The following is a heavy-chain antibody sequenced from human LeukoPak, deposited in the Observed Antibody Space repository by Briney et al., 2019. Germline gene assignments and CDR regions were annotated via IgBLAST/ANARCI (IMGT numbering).Heavy chain of an antibody. J-gene: IGHJ4*02. CDR3: ARGRWVDIVTHGFDY. Sequence: GGSLRLSCAASGFTFSTYAMHWVRQAPGKGLEYVSAISSNGQSTYYADSVKGRFTISRDNSENTVYLQMGSLRAEDMAVYYCARGRWVDIVTHGFDYWGQGSLVTVSS. CDR2: ISSNGQST. D-gene: IGHD3-9*01. V-gene: IGHV3-64*02. CDR1: GFTFSTYA.